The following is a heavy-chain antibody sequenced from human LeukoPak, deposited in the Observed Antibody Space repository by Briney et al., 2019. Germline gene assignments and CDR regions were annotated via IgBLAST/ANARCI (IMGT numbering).Heavy chain of an antibody. J-gene: IGHJ4*02. Sequence: GGSLRLSCAASGFTFSNYAMSWVRQAPGKGLEWVSAISGSGGSTYYADSVKGRFTISRDNSKNTLYLQMNSLRAEDTAVYYCAKDPHIVVVTAIPGYFDYWGQGTLVTVST. CDR2: ISGSGGST. V-gene: IGHV3-23*01. CDR1: GFTFSNYA. D-gene: IGHD2-21*02. CDR3: AKDPHIVVVTAIPGYFDY.